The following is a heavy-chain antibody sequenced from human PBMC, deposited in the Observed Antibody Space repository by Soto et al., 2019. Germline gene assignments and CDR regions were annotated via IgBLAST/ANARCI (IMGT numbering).Heavy chain of an antibody. CDR3: ARDVPAAIMGYYYGMDV. D-gene: IGHD2-2*02. CDR2: IIPIFGTA. V-gene: IGHV1-69*13. Sequence: SVKVSCKASGGTFSSYAISWVRQAPGQGLEWMGGIIPIFGTANYAQKFQGRVTITADESTSTAYMELSSLRSEDTAVYYCARDVPAAIMGYYYGMDVWGQGTTVTVSS. J-gene: IGHJ6*02. CDR1: GGTFSSYA.